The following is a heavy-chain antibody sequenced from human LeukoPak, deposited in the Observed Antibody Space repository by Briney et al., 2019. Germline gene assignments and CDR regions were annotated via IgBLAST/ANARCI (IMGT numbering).Heavy chain of an antibody. CDR3: AKGPRRDGYNLFDL. V-gene: IGHV3-9*01. CDR1: GFTFDDYA. CDR2: ISWNSGSI. Sequence: GGSLRLSCAASGFTFDDYAMHWVRQAPGKGLEWVSGISWNSGSIGYADSAKGRFTISRDNAKNSLYLQMNSLRAEDTALYYCAKGPRRDGYNLFDLWGRGTLVTVSS. D-gene: IGHD5-24*01. J-gene: IGHJ2*01.